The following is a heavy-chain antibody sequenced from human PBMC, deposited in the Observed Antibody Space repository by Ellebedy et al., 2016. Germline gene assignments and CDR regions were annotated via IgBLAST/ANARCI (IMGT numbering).Heavy chain of an antibody. V-gene: IGHV4-59*08. Sequence: SETLSLTCTVSGGSISRYYWSWIRQPPGEELEWIGYIYYSGTTAYNPSLKSRVTISVDTSKNQFSLKLTSVTAADTALYFCARHKIGASNAFDIWGQGTMVTVSS. D-gene: IGHD1-26*01. CDR3: ARHKIGASNAFDI. CDR2: IYYSGTT. CDR1: GGSISRYY. J-gene: IGHJ3*02.